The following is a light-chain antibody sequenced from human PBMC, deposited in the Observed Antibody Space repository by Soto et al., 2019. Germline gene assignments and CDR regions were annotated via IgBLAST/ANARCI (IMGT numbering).Light chain of an antibody. CDR1: SSNIGAGYD. V-gene: IGLV1-40*01. Sequence: QSALTQPPSVSGAPGQRVTISCTGSSSNIGAGYDVHWYQQLPGTAPKLLIYGNSNRPSGVPDRFSGSKSGTSASLAITWLQAEFEADYYCQSYDSSLSGCYVFGTGTKVTVL. CDR2: GNS. J-gene: IGLJ1*01. CDR3: QSYDSSLSGCYV.